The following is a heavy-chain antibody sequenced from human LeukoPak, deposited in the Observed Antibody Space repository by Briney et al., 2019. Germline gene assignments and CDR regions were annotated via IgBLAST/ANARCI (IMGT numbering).Heavy chain of an antibody. D-gene: IGHD7-27*01. V-gene: IGHV1-8*01. CDR1: GYTFTDYD. Sequence: ASVKVSCKASGYTFTDYDINWVRQATGQGLEWMGWMNPNNDNTGYAQKFQGRVTMTRNTSISTAYMELNSLTLEDTAVYYCARGYWGRDYWGQGTLVTVSS. CDR3: ARGYWGRDY. CDR2: MNPNNDNT. J-gene: IGHJ4*02.